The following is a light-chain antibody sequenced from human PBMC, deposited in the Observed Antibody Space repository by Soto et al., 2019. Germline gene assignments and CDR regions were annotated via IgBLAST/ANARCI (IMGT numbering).Light chain of an antibody. CDR3: QQYDDYPLT. V-gene: IGKV1-5*01. CDR1: QSIKNW. CDR2: DAS. J-gene: IGKJ4*01. Sequence: DIQMTQSPSTLSASVGDRVTITCRASQSIKNWLAWYQQKPGTAPKFLIYDASTLESGVPSRFGGSGSGTEFTLTISSLQADDFATYFCQQYDDYPLTFGGGTKVEIK.